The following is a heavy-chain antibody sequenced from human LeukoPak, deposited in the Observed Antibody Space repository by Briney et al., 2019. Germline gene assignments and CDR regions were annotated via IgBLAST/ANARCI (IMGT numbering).Heavy chain of an antibody. CDR1: GGSISSSNW. D-gene: IGHD3-10*01. CDR3: ARGGDYYGSGTYYAFDP. CDR2: IYHSGST. J-gene: IGHJ5*02. V-gene: IGHV4-4*02. Sequence: SGTLSLTCAVSGGSISSSNWWSWVRQPPGKGLEWIGEIYHSGSTNYNPSLKSRVTMSVDTSKNQFSLRLTSVTAADTAVYYCARGGDYYGSGTYYAFDPWGQGTLVTVSS.